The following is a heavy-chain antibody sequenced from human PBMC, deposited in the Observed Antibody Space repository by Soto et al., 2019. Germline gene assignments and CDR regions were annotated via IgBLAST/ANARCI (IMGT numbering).Heavy chain of an antibody. J-gene: IGHJ4*02. CDR2: ISYDGSNK. V-gene: IGHV3-30*18. CDR3: AKDPYYYDSSGYYYN. CDR1: GFTFSSYG. D-gene: IGHD3-22*01. Sequence: LRLSCAASGFTFSSYGMHWVRQAPGKGLEWVAVISYDGSNKYYADSVKGRFTISRDNSKNTLYLQMNSLRAEDTAVYYCAKDPYYYDSSGYYYNWGQGTLVTVSS.